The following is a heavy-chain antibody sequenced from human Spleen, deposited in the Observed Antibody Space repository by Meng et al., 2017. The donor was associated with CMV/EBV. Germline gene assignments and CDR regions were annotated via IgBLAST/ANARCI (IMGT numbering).Heavy chain of an antibody. D-gene: IGHD2-2*02. V-gene: IGHV3-11*01. CDR2: ISSSGSTI. J-gene: IGHJ4*02. Sequence: DYYMSWIRQAPGKGLEWVSYISSSGSTIYYADSVKGRFTISRDNAKNSLYLQMNSLRAEDTAVYYCARDRYCSSTSCYTGAAYFDYWGQGTLVTVSS. CDR3: ARDRYCSSTSCYTGAAYFDY. CDR1: DYY.